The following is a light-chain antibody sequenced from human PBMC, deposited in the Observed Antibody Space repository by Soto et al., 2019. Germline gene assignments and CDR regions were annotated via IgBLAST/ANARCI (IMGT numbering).Light chain of an antibody. J-gene: IGLJ1*01. Sequence: QSVLTQPASVSGSPGQSITISCTGTSSDVGDYNYVSWYQQHPGKAPKLMLYDVSNRPSGISNRFSGSKSGNTASLTISGLQAEDEADYYCSSYTSSSTLFGTRTKLTVL. V-gene: IGLV2-14*01. CDR1: SSDVGDYNY. CDR2: DVS. CDR3: SSYTSSSTL.